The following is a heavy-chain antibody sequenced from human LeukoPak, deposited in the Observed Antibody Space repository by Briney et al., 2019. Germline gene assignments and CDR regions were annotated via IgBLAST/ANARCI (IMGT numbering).Heavy chain of an antibody. D-gene: IGHD2-2*01. J-gene: IGHJ6*03. Sequence: GASVKVSCKASGYTFTGYYMHWVRQAPGQGLEWMGWINPNSGGTNYAQKFQGRVTMTRDTSISTAYMELSRLRSDDTAVYYCAREGCSSTSCSHMDVWGKGTTVTVSS. CDR3: AREGCSSTSCSHMDV. CDR1: GYTFTGYY. V-gene: IGHV1-2*02. CDR2: INPNSGGT.